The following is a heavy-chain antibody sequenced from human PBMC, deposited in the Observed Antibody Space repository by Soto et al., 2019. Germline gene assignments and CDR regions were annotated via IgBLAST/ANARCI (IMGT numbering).Heavy chain of an antibody. D-gene: IGHD5-12*01. CDR2: IGGRGNST. J-gene: IGHJ3*01. CDR3: VREGRGSFDF. V-gene: IGHV3-23*01. CDR1: GFIFTNYA. Sequence: GGSLRLSCAASGFIFTNYAMSWVRQAPGKGLEWVAVIGGRGNSTYYADSVPGRFTISRDNSKNTLSLQMSSLAADDTAIYYCVREGRGSFDFWGRGTMVTVSS.